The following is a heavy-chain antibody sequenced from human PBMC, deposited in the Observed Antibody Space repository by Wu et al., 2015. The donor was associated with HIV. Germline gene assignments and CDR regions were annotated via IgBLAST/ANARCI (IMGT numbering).Heavy chain of an antibody. J-gene: IGHJ6*02. CDR1: GYIFTDYG. CDR2: ISAQNGNT. V-gene: IGHV1-18*01. D-gene: IGHD5-12*01. Sequence: VQLVQSGGEVKKPGASVKVACKSSGYIFTDYGIHWVRQAPGEGLEWMGWISAQNGNTKYAQKFQGRVTMTTETSSSTAYMELRSLRSDDTAVYYCARNTDSVATSLYSLGVWGQGTVVTVSS. CDR3: ARNTDSVATSLYSLGV.